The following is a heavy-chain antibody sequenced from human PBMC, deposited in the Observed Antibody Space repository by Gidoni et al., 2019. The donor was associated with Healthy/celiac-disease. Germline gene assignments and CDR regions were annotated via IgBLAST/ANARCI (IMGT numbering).Heavy chain of an antibody. CDR3: ARDSSSGWYNY. CDR1: GFTFSSYS. Sequence: EVQLVESGGGLVKPGWSLRLSCAASGFTFSSYSMNWVRQAPGKGLAWVSSISSSSSYIYYADSVKGRFTISRDNAKNSLYLQMNSLRAEDTAVYYCARDSSSGWYNYWGQGTLVTVSS. J-gene: IGHJ4*02. CDR2: ISSSSSYI. V-gene: IGHV3-21*01. D-gene: IGHD6-19*01.